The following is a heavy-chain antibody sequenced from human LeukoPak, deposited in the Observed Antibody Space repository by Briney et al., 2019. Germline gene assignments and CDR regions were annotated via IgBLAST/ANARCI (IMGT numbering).Heavy chain of an antibody. V-gene: IGHV3-23*01. Sequence: SGGSLRLSCAASGFTFSSYAMSWVRQAPGKGLEWVSAISGSGGSTYYADSVKGRFTISRDNSKNTLYLQMNSLRAEDTAVYYCAKDFRYYDSSGSYFDYWGQGTLVTVSS. CDR3: AKDFRYYDSSGSYFDY. D-gene: IGHD3-22*01. CDR2: ISGSGGST. CDR1: GFTFSSYA. J-gene: IGHJ4*02.